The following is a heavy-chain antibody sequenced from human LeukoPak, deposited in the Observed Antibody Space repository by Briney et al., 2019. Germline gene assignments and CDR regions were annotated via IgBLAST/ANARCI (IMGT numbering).Heavy chain of an antibody. CDR1: GFTFSNAW. J-gene: IGHJ4*02. V-gene: IGHV3-30-3*01. CDR2: ISYDGSNK. D-gene: IGHD2-8*01. Sequence: GGSLRLSCAASGFTFSNAWMSWVRQAPGKGLEWVAVISYDGSNKYYADSVKGRFTISRDNSKNTLYLQMNSLRAEDTAVYYCARGYCTNGVCYLDYWGQGTLVTVSS. CDR3: ARGYCTNGVCYLDY.